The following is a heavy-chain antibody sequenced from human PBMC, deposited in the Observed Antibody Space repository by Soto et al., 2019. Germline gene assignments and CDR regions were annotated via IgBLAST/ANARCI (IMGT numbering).Heavy chain of an antibody. V-gene: IGHV3-30*09. CDR3: ARSSYDDVLTGWSMDV. D-gene: IGHD3-9*01. Sequence: QVQLAESGGGVVQPGRSLRLSCAASGFIFSDYYMHWVRQAPGKGLEWVAVISHDGSKKYYADSVKGRFAISRDNSKNTLYLQMNSLRPDDTAVNYCARSSYDDVLTGWSMDVWGQGTMVTVSS. CDR2: ISHDGSKK. CDR1: GFIFSDYY. J-gene: IGHJ6*02.